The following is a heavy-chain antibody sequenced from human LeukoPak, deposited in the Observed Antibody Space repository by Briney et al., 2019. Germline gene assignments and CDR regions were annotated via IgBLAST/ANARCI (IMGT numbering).Heavy chain of an antibody. Sequence: GGSLRLSCTASGFTFDDFAMHWVRQAPGKGLEWFSSISSSSSYIYYADSVKGRFTISRDNAKNSLYLQMNSLRAEDTAVYYCARELRITMVRGVIPWGQGTLVTVSS. V-gene: IGHV3-21*01. D-gene: IGHD3-10*01. CDR2: ISSSSSYI. CDR1: GFTFDDFA. J-gene: IGHJ4*02. CDR3: ARELRITMVRGVIP.